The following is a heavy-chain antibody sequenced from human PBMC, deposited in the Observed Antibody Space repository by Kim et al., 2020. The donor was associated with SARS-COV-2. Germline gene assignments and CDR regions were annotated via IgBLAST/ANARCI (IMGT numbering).Heavy chain of an antibody. V-gene: IGHV3-74*01. CDR3: ARSQWPHSIDS. J-gene: IGHJ4*02. D-gene: IGHD6-19*01. Sequence: GGSLRLSCAASGFSFSSYSMHWVRQGPGKGPEWVSRINPDGSNHIGYADSVKGRFVVSRDNAKTAMYLEMNSLRADDTAVYYCARSQWPHSIDSWGQGTLVTVSS. CDR2: INPDGSNHI. CDR1: GFSFSSYS.